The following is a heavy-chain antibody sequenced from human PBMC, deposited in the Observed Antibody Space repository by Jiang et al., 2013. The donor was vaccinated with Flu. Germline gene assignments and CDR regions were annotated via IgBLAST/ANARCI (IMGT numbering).Heavy chain of an antibody. J-gene: IGHJ2*01. V-gene: IGHV4-59*01. CDR2: IYYSGST. Sequence: SGSGLVKPSETLSLTRTVSGGSISSYYWSWIRQPPGKGLEWIGYIYYSGSTNYNPSLKSRVTISVDTSKNQFSLKLSSVTAADTAVYYCAKSSGHWPFLNWYFDLWGRGTLVTVSS. CDR1: GGSISSYY. D-gene: IGHD6-19*01. CDR3: AKSSGHWPFLNWYFDL.